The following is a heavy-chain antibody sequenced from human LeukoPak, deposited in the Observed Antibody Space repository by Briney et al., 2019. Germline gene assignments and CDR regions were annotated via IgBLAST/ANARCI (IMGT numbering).Heavy chain of an antibody. V-gene: IGHV4-59*10. J-gene: IGHJ5*02. Sequence: SETLSLTCAVYGGSFSGYYWGWIRQPPGKGLEWIGRIYTSGSTNYNPSLKSRVTMSVDTSKNQFSLKLSSVTAADTAVYYCARVVAGRGWFDPWGQGTLVTVSS. CDR3: ARVVAGRGWFDP. CDR2: IYTSGST. CDR1: GGSFSGYY. D-gene: IGHD6-19*01.